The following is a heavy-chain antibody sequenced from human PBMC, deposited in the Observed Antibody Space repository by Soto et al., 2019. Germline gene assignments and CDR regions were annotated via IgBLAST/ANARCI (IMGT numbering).Heavy chain of an antibody. CDR1: GFTFSSYG. CDR3: ARGGTTVTTPFDI. D-gene: IGHD4-17*01. V-gene: IGHV3-33*01. Sequence: QVQLVESGGGVVQPGRSLRISCAASGFTFSSYGMHWVRQAPGKGLEWVAVIWYDGSNKYYADSVKGRFTISRDNSKNTLYLQMNSLRAEDTAVYYCARGGTTVTTPFDIWGQGTMVTVSS. CDR2: IWYDGSNK. J-gene: IGHJ3*02.